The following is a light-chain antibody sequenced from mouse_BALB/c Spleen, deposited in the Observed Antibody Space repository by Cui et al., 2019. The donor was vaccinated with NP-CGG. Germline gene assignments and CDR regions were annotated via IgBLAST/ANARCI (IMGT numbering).Light chain of an antibody. CDR1: TGAVTTSNY. V-gene: IGLV1*01. J-gene: IGLJ1*01. Sequence: QAVVTQESALTTSTGETVTLTCRSSTGAVTTSNYANWVQEKPDHLFTGIIGGTNNRAPGVPARCSGSLIGDKAALTITGAQTEDEAIYFCALWYSNHWVFGGGTKLTVL. CDR2: GTN. CDR3: ALWYSNHWV.